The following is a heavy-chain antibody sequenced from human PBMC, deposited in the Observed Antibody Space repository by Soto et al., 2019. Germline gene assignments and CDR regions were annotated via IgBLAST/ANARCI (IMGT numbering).Heavy chain of an antibody. CDR3: TTIVGAINY. V-gene: IGHV3-73*02. J-gene: IGHJ4*02. CDR2: IRSKANSYAT. Sequence: EVQLVESGGGLVQPGESLKLSCAASGFTFSGSAMHWVRQASGKGLEWVGRIRSKANSYATAYAASVKGRFTISRDDSKNTAYLQMNSLKTEDTAVYYCTTIVGAINYWGQGTLVTVSS. CDR1: GFTFSGSA. D-gene: IGHD1-26*01.